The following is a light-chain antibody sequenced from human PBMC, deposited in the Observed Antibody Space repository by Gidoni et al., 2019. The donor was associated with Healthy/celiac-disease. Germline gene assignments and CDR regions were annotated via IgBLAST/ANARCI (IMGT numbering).Light chain of an antibody. CDR3: QQYNSYQFT. J-gene: IGKJ3*01. CDR1: QSISSW. Sequence: DIQMTQSPSTLSASVGDRVTITCRASQSISSWLAWYQQKPGKAPKLLIYDASSLESGVPSRFSSSGSGTEFTLTISSLQPDDFATYYCQQYNSYQFTFXPXTKVXIK. V-gene: IGKV1-5*01. CDR2: DAS.